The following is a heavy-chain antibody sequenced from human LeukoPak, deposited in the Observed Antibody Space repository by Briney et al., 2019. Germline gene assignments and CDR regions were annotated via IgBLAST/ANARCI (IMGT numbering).Heavy chain of an antibody. V-gene: IGHV1-18*01. CDR1: GYTFTSYG. CDR3: ARDPGYCSSTSCLPGAPIDY. CDR2: ISAYTGNT. Sequence: GASVKVSCKASGYTFTSYGISWVRQAPGQGLEWMGWISAYTGNTNYAQKLQGRVTMTTDTSTSTAYMELRSLRSDDTAVYYCARDPGYCSSTSCLPGAPIDYWGQGTLVTVSS. D-gene: IGHD2-2*01. J-gene: IGHJ4*02.